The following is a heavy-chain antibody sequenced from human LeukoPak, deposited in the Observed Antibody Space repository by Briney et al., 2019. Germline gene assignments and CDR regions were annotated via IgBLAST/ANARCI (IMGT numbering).Heavy chain of an antibody. CDR2: MHPNGGGT. V-gene: IGHV1-2*02. CDR3: AREGHGSGSYYNDY. D-gene: IGHD3-10*01. J-gene: IGHJ4*02. CDR1: EYTFTGYY. Sequence: ASVKVSCKASEYTFTGYYMHWVRQAPGQGLEWMGWMHPNGGGTNYAQKFQGRVTMTRNTSISTAYMELSSLGSEDTAVYYCAREGHGSGSYYNDYWGQGTLVTVSS.